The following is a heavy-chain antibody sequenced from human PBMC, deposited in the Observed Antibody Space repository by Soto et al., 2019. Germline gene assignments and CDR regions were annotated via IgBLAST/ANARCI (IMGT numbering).Heavy chain of an antibody. V-gene: IGHV3-53*01. J-gene: IGHJ4*02. CDR2: IYTDGTT. D-gene: IGHD6-19*01. CDR3: ARGSVAGTLYY. Sequence: GGSLRLSCAASGFTVSYNYMNWVRQAPGKGLEWVSVIYTDGTTYYADSVKGRFIISRDNSKNTLYPQMNSLRAEDTAVYFCARGSVAGTLYYWGQGTLVTVSS. CDR1: GFTVSYNY.